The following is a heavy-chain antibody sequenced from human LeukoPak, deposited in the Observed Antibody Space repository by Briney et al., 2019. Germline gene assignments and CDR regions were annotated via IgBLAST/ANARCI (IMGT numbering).Heavy chain of an antibody. CDR3: ARDGGFDY. CDR1: GFTFSSYG. Sequence: GGSLRLSCAASGFTFSSYGMHWVRQAPGKGLEWVAVISYDGSNKYYTDSVKGRFTISRDNSKNTLSLQMNSLRAEDTAVYFCARDGGFDYWGQGTLVTVSS. J-gene: IGHJ4*02. D-gene: IGHD3-16*01. CDR2: ISYDGSNK. V-gene: IGHV3-30*03.